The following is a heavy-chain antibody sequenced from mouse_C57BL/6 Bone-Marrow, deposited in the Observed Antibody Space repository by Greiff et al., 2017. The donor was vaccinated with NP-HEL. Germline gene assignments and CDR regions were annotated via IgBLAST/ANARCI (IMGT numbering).Heavy chain of an antibody. CDR1: GYTFTDYN. CDR3: ARGPYFYFGV. J-gene: IGHJ1*03. CDR2: INPNNGGT. V-gene: IGHV1-22*01. Sequence: EVQLQQSGPELVKPGASVKMSCKASGYTFTDYNMHWVKQSHGKSLEWIGYINPNNGGTSYNQKFKGKATLTVNKSDSTADMELRSLTSEDSAVYYGARGPYFYFGVWGTGTTVTVSS.